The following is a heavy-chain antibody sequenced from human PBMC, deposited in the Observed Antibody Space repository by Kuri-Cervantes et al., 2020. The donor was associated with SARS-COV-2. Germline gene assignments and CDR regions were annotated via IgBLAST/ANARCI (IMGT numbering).Heavy chain of an antibody. CDR3: AKDQTTAPRRAFDI. CDR2: IRYDGSNK. V-gene: IGHV3-30*02. CDR1: GFSFSSYG. Sequence: GGSLRLSCAASGFSFSSYGMHWVRQAPGKGLEWVAFIRYDGSNKYHADSVKGRFTISRDNSKNTLYLQMGSLRAEDMAVYYCAKDQTTAPRRAFDIWGQGTMDTVSS. J-gene: IGHJ3*02. D-gene: IGHD4-17*01.